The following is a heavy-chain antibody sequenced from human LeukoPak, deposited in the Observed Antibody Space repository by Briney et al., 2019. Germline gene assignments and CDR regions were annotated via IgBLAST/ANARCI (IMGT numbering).Heavy chain of an antibody. CDR2: IYPGDSDT. J-gene: IGHJ4*02. D-gene: IGHD3-22*01. Sequence: GESLKISCKGSGYSFTSYWIGWVRQMPGKGLEWMGIIYPGDSDTRYSPSFQGQVTISADKSISTAYLQWGSLKASDTAMYYCARLAPDYYDSSGYYPPDYWGQGTLVTVSS. CDR3: ARLAPDYYDSSGYYPPDY. CDR1: GYSFTSYW. V-gene: IGHV5-51*01.